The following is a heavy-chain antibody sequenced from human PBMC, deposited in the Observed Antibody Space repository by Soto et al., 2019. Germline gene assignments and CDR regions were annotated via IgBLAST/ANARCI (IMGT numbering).Heavy chain of an antibody. J-gene: IGHJ6*02. D-gene: IGHD3-3*01. CDR1: GFTFSSYA. CDR2: ISGSGGST. CDR3: AKFGDFWSGYYTNPEDYYYYGMDV. Sequence: GVSLRLSCAASGFTFSSYAMSWVRQAPGKGLEWVSAISGSGGSTYYADSVKGRFTISRDNSKNTLYLQMNSLRAEDTAVYYCAKFGDFWSGYYTNPEDYYYYGMDVWGQGTTVTVSS. V-gene: IGHV3-23*01.